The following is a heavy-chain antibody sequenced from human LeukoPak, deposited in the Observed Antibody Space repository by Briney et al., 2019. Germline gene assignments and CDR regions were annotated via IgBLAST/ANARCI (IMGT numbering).Heavy chain of an antibody. Sequence: GGSLRLSCAASGLTFNRYWMHWVRQAPGKGLVWVSHIDTDGSSTSYADSVKGRFTITRDNAKTTLYLQMTSPRVEDTAMYYCTRNPDGRNWFDPWGQGTLVTVSS. J-gene: IGHJ5*02. CDR1: GLTFNRYW. CDR3: TRNPDGRNWFDP. D-gene: IGHD1-14*01. V-gene: IGHV3-74*01. CDR2: IDTDGSST.